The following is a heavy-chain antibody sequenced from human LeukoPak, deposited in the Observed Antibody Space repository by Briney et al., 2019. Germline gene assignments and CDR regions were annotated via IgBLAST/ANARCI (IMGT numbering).Heavy chain of an antibody. Sequence: PGGSLRLSCAASGFTFSIYAMSWVRQAPGKGLEWVSTISTSGGSTYYADSVKGRFTISRDNSKNTLYLQMNSLRAEDTAVYYCAKDEGILTGYPDWGQGTLVTVSS. J-gene: IGHJ4*02. CDR2: ISTSGGST. CDR3: AKDEGILTGYPD. D-gene: IGHD3-9*01. V-gene: IGHV3-23*01. CDR1: GFTFSIYA.